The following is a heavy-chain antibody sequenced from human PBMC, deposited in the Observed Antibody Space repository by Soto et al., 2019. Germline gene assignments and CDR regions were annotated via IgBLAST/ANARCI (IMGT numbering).Heavy chain of an antibody. CDR3: AKGAAGIDY. J-gene: IGHJ4*02. Sequence: QVQLVESGGGVVQPGRSLRLSCAASGFTFSSYGMHWVRQAPGKGLEWVAVISYDGSNKYYADSVKGRFTISRDNSKNTLNLQMNSLRAEDTAVYYCAKGAAGIDYWGQGTLVTVSS. CDR2: ISYDGSNK. V-gene: IGHV3-30*18. CDR1: GFTFSSYG. D-gene: IGHD6-19*01.